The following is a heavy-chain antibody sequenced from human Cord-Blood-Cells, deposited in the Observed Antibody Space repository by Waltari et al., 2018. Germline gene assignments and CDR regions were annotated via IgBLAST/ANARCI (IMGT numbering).Heavy chain of an antibody. J-gene: IGHJ5*02. CDR1: GGSVSSYY. Sequence: QAQLQESRPGLVKPSVILSLTCPVPGGSVSSYYWSWILHPTGQRLEWIGRIYTSRSTNYNPSLKSGVSKSGDTVKNPVFLKLGSVTAGGTAVYYGARDCPATAHGITGTTGWFDPWGQGTLVTVFS. V-gene: IGHV4-4*07. CDR2: IYTSRST. D-gene: IGHD1-7*01. CDR3: ARDCPATAHGITGTTGWFDP.